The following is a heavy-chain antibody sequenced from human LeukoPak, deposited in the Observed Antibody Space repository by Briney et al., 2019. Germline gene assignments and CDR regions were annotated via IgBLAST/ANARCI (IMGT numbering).Heavy chain of an antibody. CDR1: GYTFTSYY. CDR3: ARGRGAVTIFGVATFDY. Sequence: GASVKVSCKASGYTFTSYYMHWVRQAPGQGLEWMGIINPSGGSTSYAQKFQGRVTITRNTSISTAYMELSSLRSEDTAVYYCARGRGAVTIFGVATFDYWGQGTLVTVSS. V-gene: IGHV1-46*01. CDR2: INPSGGST. J-gene: IGHJ4*02. D-gene: IGHD3-3*01.